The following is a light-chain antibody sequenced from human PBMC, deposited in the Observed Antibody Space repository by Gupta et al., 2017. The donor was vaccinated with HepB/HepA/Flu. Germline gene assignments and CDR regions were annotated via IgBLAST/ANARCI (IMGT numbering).Light chain of an antibody. CDR1: SSNIGNNY. CDR3: ETWDSSLSGLL. J-gene: IGLJ2*01. CDR2: DNN. Sequence: QSMSTQPPQTSGAPGQKVTIPCSGSSSNIGNNYVSWYQQLPGTAPKLLIYDNNKRPSGIPDRFSGSKSGTSATLGITGLQTGDEADYYCETWDSSLSGLLFGGGTKLTVL. V-gene: IGLV1-51*01.